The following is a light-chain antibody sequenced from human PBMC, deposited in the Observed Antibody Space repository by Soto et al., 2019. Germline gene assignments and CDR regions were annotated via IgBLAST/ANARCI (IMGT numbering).Light chain of an antibody. CDR3: QQYGSSPT. J-gene: IGKJ1*01. CDR1: QSVTSSY. CDR2: GAS. V-gene: IGKV3-20*01. Sequence: EIVSTQSPLTLSLFPGDRASLFCRASQSVTSSYFAWYQQKPSQAPRLLIYGASSRATGIPDRISGSGSETDFTLTISRLEPEDFAVYYCQQYGSSPTFGQGTKVDIK.